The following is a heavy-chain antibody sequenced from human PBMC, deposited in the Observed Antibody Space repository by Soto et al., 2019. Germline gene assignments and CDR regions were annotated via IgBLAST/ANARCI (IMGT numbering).Heavy chain of an antibody. Sequence: TGGSLRLSCAASGFSFSTYGMHWVRQAPGKGLEWVAFISNDGSNKYYADSVKGRFTISRDNSKNTLYLQMNSLRAEDTAVYYCTRKTPTNGMAVWGQGTTVTVSS. CDR1: GFSFSTYG. D-gene: IGHD2-15*01. J-gene: IGHJ6*02. V-gene: IGHV3-30*03. CDR2: ISNDGSNK. CDR3: TRKTPTNGMAV.